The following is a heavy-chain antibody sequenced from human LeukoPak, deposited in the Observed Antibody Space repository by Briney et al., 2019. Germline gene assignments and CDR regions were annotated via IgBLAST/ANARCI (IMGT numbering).Heavy chain of an antibody. CDR2: IYSSGNN. J-gene: IGHJ4*02. CDR3: SRGAECSDITCSFFDY. D-gene: IGHD2-15*01. V-gene: IGHV4-4*07. CDR1: GVSISGHY. Sequence: SETLSLTCTVSGVSISGHYWSWIRQPAGKGLEWIGRIYSSGNNDYNPSLKSRVTLSVDTSKNQFSMKLNSVTAADTGVYCCSRGAECSDITCSFFDYWGQGALVTVSS.